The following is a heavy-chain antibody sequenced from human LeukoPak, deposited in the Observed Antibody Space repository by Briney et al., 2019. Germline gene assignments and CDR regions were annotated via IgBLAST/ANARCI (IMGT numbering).Heavy chain of an antibody. J-gene: IGHJ2*01. CDR3: ARDKGPYWYFDL. CDR1: GVAISGSY. CDR2: MYNSGTT. V-gene: IGHV4-59*01. Sequence: SETLSLTCTVSGVAISGSYWNWIRQPPGQGLEWIGNMYNSGTTDYHPALKSRVTISLDTSKNQISLKLSSVTAADTAVYFCARDKGPYWYFDLWGRGTLVTVSS.